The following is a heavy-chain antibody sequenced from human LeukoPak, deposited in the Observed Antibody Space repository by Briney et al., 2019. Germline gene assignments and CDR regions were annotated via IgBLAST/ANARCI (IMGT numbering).Heavy chain of an antibody. CDR1: GGSISSYY. V-gene: IGHV4-59*01. D-gene: IGHD3-22*01. Sequence: PSETLSLTCTVSGGSISSYYWSWIRQPPGKGLEWIGYIYYSGSTNYNPSLKGRVTISVDTSKNQFSLKLSSVTAADTAVYYCAREAGMIGKSNWFDPWGQGTLVTVSS. CDR2: IYYSGST. J-gene: IGHJ5*02. CDR3: AREAGMIGKSNWFDP.